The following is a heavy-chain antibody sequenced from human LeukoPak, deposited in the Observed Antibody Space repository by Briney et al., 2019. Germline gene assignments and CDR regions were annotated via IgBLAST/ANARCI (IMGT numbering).Heavy chain of an antibody. V-gene: IGHV1-18*01. CDR3: ARAPPVVVTAIRLDY. CDR2: ISAYNGNT. J-gene: IGHJ4*02. CDR1: GYTFTSYG. Sequence: ASVKASCKASGYTFTSYGISWVRQAPGQGLEWMGWISAYNGNTNYAQKLQGRVTMTTDTSTSTAYMELRSLRSDDTAVYYCARAPPVVVTAIRLDYWGQGTLVTVSS. D-gene: IGHD2-21*02.